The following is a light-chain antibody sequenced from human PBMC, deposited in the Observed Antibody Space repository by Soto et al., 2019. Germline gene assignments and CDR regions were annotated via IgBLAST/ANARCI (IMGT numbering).Light chain of an antibody. CDR1: SNDVGGYDY. Sequence: QSALTQPASVSGSPGQSITISCTGSSNDVGGYDYVSWYQQHPGKAPKVLIYEVSNRPSGVSNRFSGSKSGNTASLTISGLQAEDEADYYCQAWDSSTVVFGGGTKVTVL. V-gene: IGLV2-14*01. CDR2: EVS. J-gene: IGLJ2*01. CDR3: QAWDSSTVV.